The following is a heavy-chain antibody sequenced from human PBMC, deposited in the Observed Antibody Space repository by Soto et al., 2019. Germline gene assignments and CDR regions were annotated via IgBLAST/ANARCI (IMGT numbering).Heavy chain of an antibody. Sequence: SGPTLVNPTQTLTLTCTFSGFSRRTSGMCVSWIRQPPGKALEWLALIDWDDDKYYSTSLKTRLTISKDTSKNQVVLTMTNMDHVDTDTYYCARIRSLPVEQWLVPGYYYYYGMDVWGQGTTVTVSS. J-gene: IGHJ6*02. CDR3: ARIRSLPVEQWLVPGYYYYYGMDV. CDR1: GFSRRTSGMC. D-gene: IGHD6-19*01. V-gene: IGHV2-70*01. CDR2: IDWDDDK.